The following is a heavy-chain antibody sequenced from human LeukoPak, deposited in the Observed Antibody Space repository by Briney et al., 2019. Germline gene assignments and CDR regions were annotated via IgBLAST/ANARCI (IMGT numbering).Heavy chain of an antibody. V-gene: IGHV3-9*01. D-gene: IGHD6-19*01. CDR1: GFTFDDYA. CDR3: AKDISKQWLVGDFDY. J-gene: IGHJ4*02. Sequence: QAGGSLRLSCAASGFTFDDYAMHWVRQAPGKGLEWVSGISRNSGSIGYADSVKGRFTISRDNAKNSLYLQMNSLRAEDTALYYCAKDISKQWLVGDFDYWGQGTLVTVSS. CDR2: ISRNSGSI.